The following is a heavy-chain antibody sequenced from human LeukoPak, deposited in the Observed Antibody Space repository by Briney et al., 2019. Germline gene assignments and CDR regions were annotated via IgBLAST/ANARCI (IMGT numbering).Heavy chain of an antibody. J-gene: IGHJ5*02. CDR2: INHSGST. D-gene: IGHD5-18*01. CDR3: ARGPRRGYSRSRFDP. Sequence: PSETLSLTCAVYGGSFSGYYWSWICQPPGKGLEWIGEINHSGSTNYNPPLKSRVTISVDTSKNQFSRKLSSVTAADTAVYYCARGPRRGYSRSRFDPWGQGTLVTVSS. V-gene: IGHV4-34*01. CDR1: GGSFSGYY.